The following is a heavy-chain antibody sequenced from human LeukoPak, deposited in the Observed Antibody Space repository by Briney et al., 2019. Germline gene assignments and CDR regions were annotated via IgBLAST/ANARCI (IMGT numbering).Heavy chain of an antibody. CDR1: GFTFSSYE. J-gene: IGHJ4*02. Sequence: GGSLRLSCAASGFTFSSYEMNWVRQAPGKGLEWVSYISSSGSTIYYADSVKGRFTISRDNAKNSLYLQMNSLRAEDTAVYYCARDRLIDYYDSSGSDHWGQGTLVTVSS. CDR3: ARDRLIDYYDSSGSDH. D-gene: IGHD3-22*01. CDR2: ISSSGSTI. V-gene: IGHV3-48*03.